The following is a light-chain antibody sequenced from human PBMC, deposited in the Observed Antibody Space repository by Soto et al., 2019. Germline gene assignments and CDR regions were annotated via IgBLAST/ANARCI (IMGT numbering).Light chain of an antibody. CDR2: DAS. Sequence: DIQMTQSPSTLSASVGDRVTITCRASQSISSWLAWYQQKPGKAPKLLIYDASSMASGVPSRFSGSGSGTEFTLTINSLQADDFAAYYCQQYYSSSGTFGQGTKVDIK. V-gene: IGKV1-5*01. J-gene: IGKJ1*01. CDR1: QSISSW. CDR3: QQYYSSSGT.